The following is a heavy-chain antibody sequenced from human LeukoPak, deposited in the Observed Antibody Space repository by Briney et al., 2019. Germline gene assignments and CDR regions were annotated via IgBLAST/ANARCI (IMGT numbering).Heavy chain of an antibody. J-gene: IGHJ3*02. V-gene: IGHV1-2*02. Sequence: ASVKVSCKASGYSFTGCYMHWVRQAPGQGLEWMGWTNPNSGGTNYAQKFAGRVTMTRDTSISTAYMELRRLTSDDTAVYYCARAEGGERWLQLLGAFDIWGQGTMVTVSS. CDR3: ARAEGGERWLQLLGAFDI. CDR2: TNPNSGGT. CDR1: GYSFTGCY. D-gene: IGHD5-24*01.